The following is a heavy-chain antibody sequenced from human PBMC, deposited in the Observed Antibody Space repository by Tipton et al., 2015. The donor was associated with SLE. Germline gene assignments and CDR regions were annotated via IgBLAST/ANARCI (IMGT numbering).Heavy chain of an antibody. V-gene: IGHV1-2*02. CDR2: ITTHSGDT. J-gene: IGHJ4*02. D-gene: IGHD6-13*01. CDR3: ARDWQQLPFDY. Sequence: QLVQSGPEVKKPGASVKVSCKASGYTFSGYYIHWVRRAPGQGLEWMGWITTHSGDTNYAQKFQGRVTMTRDTSISTAYMELSSLRSDDTAVYYCARDWQQLPFDYWGQGTPVTVSS. CDR1: GYTFSGYY.